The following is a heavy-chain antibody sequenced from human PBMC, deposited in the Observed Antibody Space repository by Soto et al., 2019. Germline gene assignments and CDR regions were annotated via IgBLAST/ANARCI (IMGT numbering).Heavy chain of an antibody. CDR1: VVTFKFQV. V-gene: IGHV3-64D*06. CDR2: IHTSGEST. CDR3: VKGRAKH. Sequence: SPKLDSASSVVTFKFQVMHLVLKITGKGLEYVSSIHTSGESTFYADAVKGRFIVSRDNSNNTLDLQTTSLKYEDSGVYYCVKGRAKH. J-gene: IGHJ1*01.